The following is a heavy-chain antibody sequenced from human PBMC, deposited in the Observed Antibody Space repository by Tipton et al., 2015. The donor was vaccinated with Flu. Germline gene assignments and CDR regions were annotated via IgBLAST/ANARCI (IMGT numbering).Heavy chain of an antibody. D-gene: IGHD3-16*02. CDR3: VTGGRYYYYGLDV. Sequence: SLRLSCAASGFTFSSYEMNWVRQAPGKGLEWVSYISSSASTIYYADSLKGRFTISRDNAKNSLFLQMSSLRGEDAAVYYCVTGGRYYYYGLDVWGQGTTVAVSS. J-gene: IGHJ6*02. V-gene: IGHV3-48*03. CDR1: GFTFSSYE. CDR2: ISSSASTI.